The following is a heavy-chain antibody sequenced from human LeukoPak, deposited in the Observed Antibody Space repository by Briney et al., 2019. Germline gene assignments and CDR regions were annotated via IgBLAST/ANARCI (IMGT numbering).Heavy chain of an antibody. Sequence: GGSLRLSCAASGFTFSSYAMSWVRQAPGKGLEWVSAISGSGGSTYYADSVKGRFTISRDNSKNTLYLQMNSLRAEDTAVYYCAKDPSSGWSPDYNWFDPWGQGTLDTVSS. CDR3: AKDPSSGWSPDYNWFDP. V-gene: IGHV3-23*01. CDR1: GFTFSSYA. D-gene: IGHD6-19*01. J-gene: IGHJ5*02. CDR2: ISGSGGST.